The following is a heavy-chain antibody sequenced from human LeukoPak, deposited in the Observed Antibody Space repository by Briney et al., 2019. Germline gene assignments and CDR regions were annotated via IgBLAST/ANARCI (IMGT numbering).Heavy chain of an antibody. CDR3: ARVMYGDFNDAFDI. Sequence: SETLSLTCAVSGGSITSNNWWSWVRQPPGKGLEWIGEIYHTGSTNYNPSLKSRVTISVDKSKNQFSLRLNSVTAADTAVYYCARVMYGDFNDAFDIWGQGTLVTVSS. J-gene: IGHJ3*02. CDR1: GGSITSNNW. CDR2: IYHTGST. D-gene: IGHD4-17*01. V-gene: IGHV4-4*02.